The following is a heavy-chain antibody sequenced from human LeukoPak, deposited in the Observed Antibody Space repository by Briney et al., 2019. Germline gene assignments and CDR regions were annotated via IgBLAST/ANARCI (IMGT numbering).Heavy chain of an antibody. Sequence: ASVKVSCKASGYTFTGYYMHWVRQAPGQGLEWMGWINPNSGGTNYAQKFQGRVTMPRDTSISTAYMELSRLRSDDTAVYYSAREQGYYGPGSYSDYYYMDVWGKGTTVTVSS. J-gene: IGHJ6*03. V-gene: IGHV1-2*02. CDR3: AREQGYYGPGSYSDYYYMDV. CDR2: INPNSGGT. CDR1: GYTFTGYY. D-gene: IGHD3-10*01.